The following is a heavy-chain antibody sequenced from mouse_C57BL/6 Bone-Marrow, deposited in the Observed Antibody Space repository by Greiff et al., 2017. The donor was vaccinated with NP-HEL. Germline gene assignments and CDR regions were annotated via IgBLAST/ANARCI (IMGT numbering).Heavy chain of an antibody. CDR1: GFSLTSYG. CDR3: AKGGNYLYAMDY. Sequence: VKLVESGPGLVQPSQSLSITCTVSGFSLTSYGVHWVRQSPGKGLEWLGVIWRGGSTDYNAAFMSRLSITKDNSKSQVFFKMNSLQADDTAIYYCAKGGNYLYAMDYWGQGTSVTVSS. D-gene: IGHD2-1*01. V-gene: IGHV2-5*01. CDR2: IWRGGST. J-gene: IGHJ4*01.